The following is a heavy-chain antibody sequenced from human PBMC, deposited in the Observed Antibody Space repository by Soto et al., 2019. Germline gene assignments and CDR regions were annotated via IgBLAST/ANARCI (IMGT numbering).Heavy chain of an antibody. CDR2: IIPVLGIA. J-gene: IGHJ1*01. Sequence: SVKVSCKASGGTFSSYPISWVRQAPGQGLEWMGRIIPVLGIANYAQKFQGRVTITADKSTSTAYMELTSLRSEDTAVYYCATGPVGYCCTAGRYYYYQHRAQGTLDTVSA. D-gene: IGHD2-2*01. CDR3: ATGPVGYCCTAGRYYYYQH. V-gene: IGHV1-69*04. CDR1: GGTFSSYP.